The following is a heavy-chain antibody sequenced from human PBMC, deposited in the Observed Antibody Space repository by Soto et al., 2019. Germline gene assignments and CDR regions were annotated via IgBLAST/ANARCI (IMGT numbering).Heavy chain of an antibody. J-gene: IGHJ3*02. CDR3: ARRPYRGSLTKDDAFDI. CDR1: GFTFSSYG. D-gene: IGHD1-26*01. V-gene: IGHV3-33*01. CDR2: IWYDGSKK. Sequence: QVQLVESGGGVVQPGRSLRLSCAASGFTFSSYGMHWVRQAPGKGLEWVAVIWYDGSKKYYADSVKGRFTISRDNSKNTLYLQMNSLRAEDTAVYYCARRPYRGSLTKDDAFDIWGQGTMVTVSS.